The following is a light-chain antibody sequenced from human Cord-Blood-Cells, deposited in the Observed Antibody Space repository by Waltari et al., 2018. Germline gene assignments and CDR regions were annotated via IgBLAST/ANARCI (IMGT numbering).Light chain of an antibody. CDR3: SSYTSSSTLDVV. Sequence: QSALTQPASVSGSPGQSITLSCTGTRSDVGGYTYVSWYQQHPGNTPKLMIYDVSNRPAGFSNRFSGSKSGNTASLTISGLQAEDEADYYCSSYTSSSTLDVVFGGGTKLTVL. V-gene: IGLV2-14*03. J-gene: IGLJ2*01. CDR1: RSDVGGYTY. CDR2: DVS.